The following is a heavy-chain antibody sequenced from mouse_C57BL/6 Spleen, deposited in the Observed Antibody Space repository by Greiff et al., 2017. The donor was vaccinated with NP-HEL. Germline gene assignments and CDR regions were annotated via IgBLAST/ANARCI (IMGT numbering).Heavy chain of an antibody. V-gene: IGHV1-9*01. CDR1: GYTFTGYW. CDR2: ILPGSGST. CDR3: ARASSGTPHYSDY. D-gene: IGHD1-1*01. J-gene: IGHJ2*01. Sequence: VQLQQSGAELMKPGASVKLSCKATGYTFTGYWIEWVKQRPGHGLEWIGEILPGSGSTTYNEKFKGKATFNADTSSNTAYMQLRSLTTEDSAIYYCARASSGTPHYSDYWGPGTTLTVSS.